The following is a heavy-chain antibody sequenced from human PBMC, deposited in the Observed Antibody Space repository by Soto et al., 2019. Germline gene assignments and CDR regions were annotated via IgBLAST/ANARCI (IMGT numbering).Heavy chain of an antibody. D-gene: IGHD2-8*02. Sequence: SETLSLTCIVSGGSISSSSHYWGWIRQPPGKGLEWIGSIYYSGTLYYNPSLRSRVTISADMSKNQLSLKLSSVTAADTAVYYCARVVSYSASWYIDYWGQGTMVTVSS. V-gene: IGHV4-39*01. J-gene: IGHJ4*02. CDR1: GGSISSSSHY. CDR3: ARVVSYSASWYIDY. CDR2: IYYSGTL.